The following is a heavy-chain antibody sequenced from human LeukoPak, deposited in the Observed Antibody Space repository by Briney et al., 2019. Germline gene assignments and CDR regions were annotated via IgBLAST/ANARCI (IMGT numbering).Heavy chain of an antibody. J-gene: IGHJ3*02. CDR1: GYSISSGYY. CDR3: ARLRRKLFGITMVRGARGNAFDI. CDR2: MYHGGSS. V-gene: IGHV4-38-2*02. D-gene: IGHD3-10*01. Sequence: SETLSLTCTISGYSISSGYYWGWIRQPPGKGLEWIGTMYHGGSSYYNPSLKSRVTISVDTSKNQFSLKLSSVTAADTAVYYCARLRRKLFGITMVRGARGNAFDIWGQGTMVTVS.